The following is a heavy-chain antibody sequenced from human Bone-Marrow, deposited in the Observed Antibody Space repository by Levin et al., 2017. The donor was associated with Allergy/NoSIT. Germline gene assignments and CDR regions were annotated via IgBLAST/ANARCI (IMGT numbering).Heavy chain of an antibody. CDR1: GGSISNYY. D-gene: IGHD2-2*01. V-gene: IGHV4-59*01. CDR3: ARDPMGHCSSTSCFIGWFDP. CDR2: VYYTGST. Sequence: SQTLSLTCTVSGGSISNYYWSWIRQPPGKGLEWIGNVYYTGSTNYNPSLKSRVTISVDTSKTQFSLKLTSITAADTAVYYCARDPMGHCSSTSCFIGWFDPWGQGTQITVSS. J-gene: IGHJ5*02.